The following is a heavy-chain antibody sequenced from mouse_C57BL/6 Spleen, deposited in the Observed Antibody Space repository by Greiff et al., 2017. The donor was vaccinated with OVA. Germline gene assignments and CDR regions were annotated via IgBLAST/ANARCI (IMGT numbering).Heavy chain of an antibody. CDR1: GFTFSSYA. Sequence: EVQLVESGGGLVKPGGSLKLSCAASGFTFSSYAMSWVRQTPEKRLEWVATISDGGSYTYYPDNVKGRFTISRDNAKNNLYLQMSHLKSEDTAMYYCAREGYYGSLDYWGQGTSVTVSS. CDR3: AREGYYGSLDY. J-gene: IGHJ4*01. V-gene: IGHV5-4*01. CDR2: ISDGGSYT. D-gene: IGHD1-1*01.